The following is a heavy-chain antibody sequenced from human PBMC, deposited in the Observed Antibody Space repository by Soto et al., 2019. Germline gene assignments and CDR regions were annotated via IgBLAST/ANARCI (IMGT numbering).Heavy chain of an antibody. CDR2: ISYDGSNK. Sequence: GGSLRLSCAASGFTFSSYAMHWVRQAPGKGLEWVAVISYDGSNKYYADSVKGRFTISRDNSKNTLYLQMNSLRAEDTAVYYCASPAWFDPWGQGTLVTVSS. V-gene: IGHV3-30-3*01. CDR1: GFTFSSYA. J-gene: IGHJ5*02. CDR3: ASPAWFDP.